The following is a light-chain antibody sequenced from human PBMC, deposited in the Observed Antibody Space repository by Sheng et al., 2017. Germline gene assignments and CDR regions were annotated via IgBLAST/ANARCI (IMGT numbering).Light chain of an antibody. CDR2: DNT. CDR3: QSYDNSLNTLV. CDR1: SSNIGTSYDEGYD. Sequence: QSVLTQPPSVSGAPGQRVTISCTGTSSNIGTSYDEGYDVHWYQQIPGTAPKLLIYDNTNRPSGVPDRFSGSRSGTSASLAITGLQAEDEGDYYCQSYDNSLNTLVFGGGTKLTVL. J-gene: IGLJ2*01. V-gene: IGLV1-40*01.